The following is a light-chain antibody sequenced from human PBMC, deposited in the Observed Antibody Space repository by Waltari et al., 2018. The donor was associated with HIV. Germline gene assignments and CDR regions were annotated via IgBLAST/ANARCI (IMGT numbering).Light chain of an antibody. CDR3: CSYAGSRGVV. V-gene: IGLV2-23*02. J-gene: IGLJ2*01. CDR2: DVT. CDR1: SSDVGSYNL. Sequence: QSALTQPASVSGSPGQSITISCTGTSSDVGSYNLVSWYQHHPHKAPQVVIYDVTKRPSGVSNRFSGSKSGNTASLTISGLQAEDESDYYCCSYAGSRGVVFGGGTKLTVL.